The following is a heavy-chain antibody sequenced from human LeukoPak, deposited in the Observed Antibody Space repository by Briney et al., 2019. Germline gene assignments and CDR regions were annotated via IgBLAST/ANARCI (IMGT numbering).Heavy chain of an antibody. CDR1: GFTFWSYA. D-gene: IGHD3-16*01. CDR2: ISGGGDST. V-gene: IGHV3-23*01. J-gene: IGHJ4*02. CDR3: AKDRARGGATDFDY. Sequence: GGSLRLSCAASGFTFWSYAMSWVRQAPGKGLEWVSAISGGGDSTYYADSVKGRFTISRDTSKNTRYLQMNSLRAEDTAVYYCAKDRARGGATDFDYWGQGALVTVSS.